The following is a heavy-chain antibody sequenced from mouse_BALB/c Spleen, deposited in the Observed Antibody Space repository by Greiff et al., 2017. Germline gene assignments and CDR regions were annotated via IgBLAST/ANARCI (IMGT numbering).Heavy chain of an antibody. Sequence: QVQLKQSGAELVRPGSSVKISCKASGYAFSSYWMNWVKQRPGQGLEWIGQIYPGDGDTNYNGKFKGKATLTADKSSSTAYMQLSSLTSEDSAVYFCATYYYGSSHYAMDYWGQGTSVTVSS. V-gene: IGHV1-80*01. D-gene: IGHD1-1*01. CDR1: GYAFSSYW. CDR2: IYPGDGDT. CDR3: ATYYYGSSHYAMDY. J-gene: IGHJ4*01.